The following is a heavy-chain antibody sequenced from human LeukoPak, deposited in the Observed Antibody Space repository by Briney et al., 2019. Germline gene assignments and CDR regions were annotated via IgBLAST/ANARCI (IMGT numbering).Heavy chain of an antibody. Sequence: GGSLRLSCAASGFTFSSYGMHWVRQAPGKGLEWVAFIRYDGSNKYYADSVKGRFTISRDNSKNTLYLQMNSLRAEDTAVYYCEKSYGSGSYYTSLDYWGQGTLVTVSS. J-gene: IGHJ4*02. CDR3: EKSYGSGSYYTSLDY. V-gene: IGHV3-30*02. D-gene: IGHD3-10*01. CDR2: IRYDGSNK. CDR1: GFTFSSYG.